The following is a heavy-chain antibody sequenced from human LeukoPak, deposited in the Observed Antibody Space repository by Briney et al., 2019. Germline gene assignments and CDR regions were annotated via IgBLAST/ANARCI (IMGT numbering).Heavy chain of an antibody. V-gene: IGHV1-69*13. CDR3: ARGVLGFGYYYYMDV. D-gene: IGHD2-21*01. J-gene: IGHJ6*03. Sequence: WASVKVSCKASGGTFSSYAISWVRQAPGQGLEWMGGIIPIFDTANYAQKFQGRVTITADESTSTAYMELSSLRSEDTAVYYCARGVLGFGYYYYMDVWGKGTTVTVSS. CDR2: IIPIFDTA. CDR1: GGTFSSYA.